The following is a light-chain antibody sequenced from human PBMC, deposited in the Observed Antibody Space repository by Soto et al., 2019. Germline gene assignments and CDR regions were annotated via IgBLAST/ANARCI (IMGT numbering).Light chain of an antibody. Sequence: QSALTQPPSASGSPGQSVTISCTGTSSDVGGYNYVSWYQQHPGKAPKLMIYEVSQRPSGVPDRFSGSKSANTASLTVSGLQAEDEADYYCSSYGGSNNVVFGGGTKSPS. CDR1: SSDVGGYNY. J-gene: IGLJ2*01. V-gene: IGLV2-8*01. CDR3: SSYGGSNNVV. CDR2: EVS.